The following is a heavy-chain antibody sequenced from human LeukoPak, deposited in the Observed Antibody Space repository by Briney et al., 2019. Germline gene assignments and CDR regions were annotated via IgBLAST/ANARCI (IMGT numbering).Heavy chain of an antibody. CDR1: GFTLSSYG. J-gene: IGHJ4*02. CDR2: ISYDGSGK. V-gene: IGHV3-30*03. CDR3: ARDRSNSWTFDY. Sequence: GGSLRLSCAASGFTLSSYGMHWVRQAPGKGLEWVALISYDGSGKYYADSVEGRVTISRDSSKNMLYLHMNSLSPEDTAVYYCARDRSNSWTFDYWGQGTLVTVSS. D-gene: IGHD6-13*01.